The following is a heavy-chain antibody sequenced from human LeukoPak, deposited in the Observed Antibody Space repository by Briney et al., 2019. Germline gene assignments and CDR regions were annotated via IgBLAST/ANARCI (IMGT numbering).Heavy chain of an antibody. Sequence: ASVKVSCKASGYTFTSYYMHWVRQAPGQGLEWMGIINPSGGSTSYAQKFQGRVTMTRDTSTSTVYIELSSLRSEDTAVYYCARDEGATTGLAYWGQGTLVTVSS. CDR2: INPSGGST. D-gene: IGHD1-26*01. J-gene: IGHJ4*02. CDR3: ARDEGATTGLAY. V-gene: IGHV1-46*01. CDR1: GYTFTSYY.